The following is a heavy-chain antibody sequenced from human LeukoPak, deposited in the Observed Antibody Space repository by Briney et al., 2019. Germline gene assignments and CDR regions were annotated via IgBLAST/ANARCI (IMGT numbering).Heavy chain of an antibody. J-gene: IGHJ4*02. Sequence: GGSLRLSCAASGFTVSNNYMTWVRQAPGKGLEWVSVIYSGGSIDYADSVKGRFTISRDNSKNTLYLQMNSLRAEDTAVYYCASVVSGWYYFDYWGQGTLVSVSS. CDR2: IYSGGSI. D-gene: IGHD6-19*01. CDR3: ASVVSGWYYFDY. CDR1: GFTVSNNY. V-gene: IGHV3-53*01.